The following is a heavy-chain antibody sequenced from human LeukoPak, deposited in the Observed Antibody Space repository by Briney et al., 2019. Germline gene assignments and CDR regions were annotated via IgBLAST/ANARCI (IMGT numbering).Heavy chain of an antibody. D-gene: IGHD5-24*01. V-gene: IGHV3-48*04. Sequence: PGGSLRLSCAASGFIFSSYSMSWVRQAPGKGLEWVSYINGPSDTIYYADSVKGRFSISRDNAKYSVYLQMSSLRAKDTAVYYCTTYGRDGYRGYFWGQGALVTVSS. CDR3: TTYGRDGYRGYF. CDR1: GFIFSSYS. CDR2: INGPSDTI. J-gene: IGHJ4*02.